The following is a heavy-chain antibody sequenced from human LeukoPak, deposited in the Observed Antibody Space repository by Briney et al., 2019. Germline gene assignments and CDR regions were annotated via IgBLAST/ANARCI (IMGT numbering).Heavy chain of an antibody. J-gene: IGHJ4*02. V-gene: IGHV3-7*04. CDR3: GRFTRSGDSVY. Sequence: GGPLRLSCAASGFNFSSYWMIWVRQAPGKGLEWVVNIKQDGSEKQYVDSVKGRFAISRDNAQNSLYLQMHSLKAEDTAVYYCGRFTRSGDSVYWGQGTLVTVSS. CDR1: GFNFSSYW. D-gene: IGHD7-27*01. CDR2: IKQDGSEK.